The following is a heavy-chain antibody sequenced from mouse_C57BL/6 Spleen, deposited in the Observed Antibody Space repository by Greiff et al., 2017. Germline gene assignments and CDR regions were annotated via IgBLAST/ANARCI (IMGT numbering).Heavy chain of an antibody. D-gene: IGHD1-1*01. Sequence: VQLQQSGAELVRPGASVKLSCKASGYTFTDYYINWVKQRPGQGLEWIARIYPGSGNTYYNEKFKGKATLTAEKSSSTAYMQLSSLTSEDSAVYFCASPTTVVATKAMDYWGQGTSVTVSS. CDR2: IYPGSGNT. CDR3: ASPTTVVATKAMDY. CDR1: GYTFTDYY. V-gene: IGHV1-76*01. J-gene: IGHJ4*01.